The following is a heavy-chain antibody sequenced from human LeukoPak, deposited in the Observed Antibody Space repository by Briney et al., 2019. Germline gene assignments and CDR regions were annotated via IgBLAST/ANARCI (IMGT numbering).Heavy chain of an antibody. CDR3: ARHVFNWNIKPNYMDV. D-gene: IGHD1-1*01. V-gene: IGHV4-4*09. CDR1: GGSISSYY. J-gene: IGHJ6*03. Sequence: SETLSLTCTVSGGSISSYYWSWIRQPPGKGLDWIGYIYTSGSTNYNPSLKSRVTISVDTSKNQFSLKLSSVTAADTAVYYCARHVFNWNIKPNYMDVWGKGTTVTVSS. CDR2: IYTSGST.